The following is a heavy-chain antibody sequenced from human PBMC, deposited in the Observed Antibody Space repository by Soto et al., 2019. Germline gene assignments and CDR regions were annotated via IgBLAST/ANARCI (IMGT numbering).Heavy chain of an antibody. V-gene: IGHV6-1*01. CDR3: ASSPIAAAARVTHSFYX. J-gene: IGHJ5*02. CDR2: TYYRSKWYN. CDR1: GDSVSSNSAA. D-gene: IGHD6-25*01. Sequence: SQSLSLNCASSGDSVSSNSAAWNWIRQSPSRGLEWLGSTYYRSKWYNYYAVSLKSRITVNPDTSKNQFSLQLNSVTPEDTSVYYCASSPIAAAARVTHSFYXWGQGTPFTVSX.